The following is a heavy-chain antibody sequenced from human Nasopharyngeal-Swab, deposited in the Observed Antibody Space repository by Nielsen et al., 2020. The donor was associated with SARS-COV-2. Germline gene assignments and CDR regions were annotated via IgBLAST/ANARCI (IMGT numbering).Heavy chain of an antibody. CDR1: GFTFSRYA. D-gene: IGHD3-10*01. V-gene: IGHV3-33*06. J-gene: IGHJ6*03. Sequence: GESLKISCAASGFTFSRYAMHWVRQAPGKGLEWVTLIWYDGTNTYYADSVKGRFTISRDNSKNTVYLHMSSLRAEDTAIYYCAKGFLDYYYYMDVWGKGTTVTVSS. CDR3: AKGFLDYYYYMDV. CDR2: IWYDGTNT.